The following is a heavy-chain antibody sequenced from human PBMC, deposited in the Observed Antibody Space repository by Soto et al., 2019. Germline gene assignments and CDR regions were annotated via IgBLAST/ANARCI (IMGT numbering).Heavy chain of an antibody. CDR3: ARLSRAFGGVVASRLHYYYYMDV. Sequence: SETLSLTCAVNGGSFSDFYWGWIRQPPGEGLGWIGEVNHSGSTNYNPSLKSRVTVSVETSKNQFSLQLSSVTAADTAVYYCARLSRAFGGVVASRLHYYYYMDVWGKGTTVTVSS. V-gene: IGHV4-34*01. CDR2: VNHSGST. J-gene: IGHJ6*03. D-gene: IGHD3-16*02. CDR1: GGSFSDFY.